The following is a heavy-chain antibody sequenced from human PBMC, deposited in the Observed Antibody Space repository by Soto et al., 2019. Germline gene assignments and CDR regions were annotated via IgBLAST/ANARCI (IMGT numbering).Heavy chain of an antibody. D-gene: IGHD2-2*01. CDR3: AKSSGSSTSRHGMDV. V-gene: IGHV3-23*01. CDR2: ISGSGGST. CDR1: GFTFSSYA. J-gene: IGHJ6*02. Sequence: GGSLRLSCAASGFTFSSYAMSWVRQAPGKGLEWVSVISGSGGSTYYADAGKGRVTISRDNSKNTLYLQMNSLRAEETALYYCAKSSGSSTSRHGMDVWGQGTAVTVSS.